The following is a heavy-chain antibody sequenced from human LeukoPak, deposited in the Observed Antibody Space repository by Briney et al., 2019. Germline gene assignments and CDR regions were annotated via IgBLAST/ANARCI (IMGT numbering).Heavy chain of an antibody. CDR2: ISYDGSNK. Sequence: GGSLRLSCAASGFTFSSYAMHWVRQAPGKGLEWVAVISYDGSNKYYADYVKGRFTISRDNSKNTLYLQMNSLRAEDTAVYYCARPPNITMVRGPLEYWGQGALVTVCS. CDR3: ARPPNITMVRGPLEY. V-gene: IGHV3-30*04. CDR1: GFTFSSYA. J-gene: IGHJ4*02. D-gene: IGHD3-10*01.